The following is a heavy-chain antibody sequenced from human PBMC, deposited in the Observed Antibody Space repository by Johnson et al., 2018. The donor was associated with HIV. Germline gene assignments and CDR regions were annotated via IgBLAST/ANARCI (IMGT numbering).Heavy chain of an antibody. CDR1: GFTFDDYA. V-gene: IGHV3-9*01. J-gene: IGHJ3*02. Sequence: VQLMESGGGLVQPGRSLRVSCAASGFTFDDYAMHWVRQAPGQGLAWVSGISWNSYNIGYADSVKGRFTISRDNAKNSLYLQMNSLRAEDTALYYCAKDSDSGSYSSFDIWGQGTMVTVSS. CDR2: ISWNSYNI. CDR3: AKDSDSGSYSSFDI. D-gene: IGHD1-26*01.